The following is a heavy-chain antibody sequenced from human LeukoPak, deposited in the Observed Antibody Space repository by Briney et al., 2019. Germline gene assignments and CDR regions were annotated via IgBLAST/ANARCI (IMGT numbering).Heavy chain of an antibody. CDR1: GGSFSGYY. Sequence: SETLSLTCAVYGGSFSGYYWSWIRQPPGKGLEWIGEINHSGSTNYNPSLKSRVTISVGTSKNQFSLKLSSVTAADTAVYYCASRIAAAGTSYYYYSMDVWGQGTTVNVSS. V-gene: IGHV4-34*01. J-gene: IGHJ6*02. D-gene: IGHD6-13*01. CDR3: ASRIAAAGTSYYYYSMDV. CDR2: INHSGST.